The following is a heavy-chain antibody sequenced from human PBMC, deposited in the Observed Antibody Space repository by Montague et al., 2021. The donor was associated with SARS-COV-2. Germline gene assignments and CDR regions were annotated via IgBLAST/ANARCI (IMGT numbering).Heavy chain of an antibody. Sequence: SETLSLTCTVSGGSSTNNIDYWAWIRQPPGKGLEWIGSIYYTGNTYYNPSLKSRVTISVVTSKNHFTLKLSSVTAAETAVYYCARLERYFDSSGSPSAFDFWGQGTKVTVSS. CDR1: GGSSTNNIDY. CDR2: IYYTGNT. V-gene: IGHV4-39*02. J-gene: IGHJ3*01. D-gene: IGHD3-22*01. CDR3: ARLERYFDSSGSPSAFDF.